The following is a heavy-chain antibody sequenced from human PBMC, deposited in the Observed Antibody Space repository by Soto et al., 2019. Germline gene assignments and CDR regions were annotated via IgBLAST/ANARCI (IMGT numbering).Heavy chain of an antibody. CDR1: GIEFSNYA. D-gene: IGHD3-22*01. CDR3: ASGAAFYYDTSRY. V-gene: IGHV3-23*01. Sequence: EVQLLESGGGLVQPGGSLRLSCVASGIEFSNYAMSWVRQAPGKGLEWVSISSASGRSRYHADSVKGRFTISRDNSKSTLSLQMTSLRPEDTAVYYCASGAAFYYDTSRYWGQGTLVTVSS. CDR2: SSASGRSR. J-gene: IGHJ4*02.